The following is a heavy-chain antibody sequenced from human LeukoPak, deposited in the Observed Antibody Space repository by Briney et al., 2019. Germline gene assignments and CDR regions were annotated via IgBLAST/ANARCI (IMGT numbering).Heavy chain of an antibody. CDR3: ASLVGATTFDY. J-gene: IGHJ4*02. V-gene: IGHV3-7*01. CDR1: GFTFSSYW. Sequence: GGSLRLSCAASGFTFSSYWMSWVRQAPGKGLEWVANIKQDGSEKYYVDSVKGRFTISRDNAKNPLYLQMNSLRAEDTAVYYCASLVGATTFDYWGQGTLVTVSS. D-gene: IGHD1-26*01. CDR2: IKQDGSEK.